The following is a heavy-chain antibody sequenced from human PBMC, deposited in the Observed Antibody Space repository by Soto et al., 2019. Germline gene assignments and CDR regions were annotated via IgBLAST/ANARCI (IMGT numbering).Heavy chain of an antibody. Sequence: QVQLVESGGGVVQPGRSLRLSCAASGFTFSSYGMPWVRQAPGRGLEWVVVISDDGSNKYYADSVKGRFTISRDNSKNTLYLQMNSLRAEDTAVYYCAKDRRDGYNFADYWGQGILVTVSS. D-gene: IGHD5-12*01. V-gene: IGHV3-30*18. CDR2: ISDDGSNK. J-gene: IGHJ4*02. CDR3: AKDRRDGYNFADY. CDR1: GFTFSSYG.